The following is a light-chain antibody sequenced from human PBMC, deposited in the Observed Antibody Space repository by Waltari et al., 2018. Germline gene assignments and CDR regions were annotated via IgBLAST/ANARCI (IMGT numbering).Light chain of an antibody. J-gene: IGKJ1*01. V-gene: IGKV3-20*01. CDR1: QRISSF. Sequence: IVLTQSPGTLSLSPGERATLSCRASQRISSFLVWYQQKPGQAPRLLIYGASTRATDIPDRFSGSGSGTDFSLTISRLEPEDFAVYYCQHYVRLPVTFGQGTKVEIK. CDR2: GAS. CDR3: QHYVRLPVT.